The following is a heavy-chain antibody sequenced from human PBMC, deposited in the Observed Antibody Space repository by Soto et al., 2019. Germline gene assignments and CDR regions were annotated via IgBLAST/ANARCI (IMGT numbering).Heavy chain of an antibody. J-gene: IGHJ4*02. D-gene: IGHD6-19*01. CDR2: IYYSGST. CDR3: ARQISAVAEYFDY. CDR1: GGSISSSSYY. Sequence: PSETLSLTCTVSGGSISSSSYYWGWIRQPPGKGLEWIGSIYYSGSTYYNLSLKSRVTISVDTSKNQFSLKLSSVTAADTAVYYCARQISAVAEYFDYWGRGTLVTVSS. V-gene: IGHV4-39*01.